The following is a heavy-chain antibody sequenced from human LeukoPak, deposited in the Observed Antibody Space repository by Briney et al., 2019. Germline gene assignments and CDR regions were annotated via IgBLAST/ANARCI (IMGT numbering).Heavy chain of an antibody. CDR2: IKQDESEK. Sequence: PGGSQRLSCAVSGFTFSNYWMSWVRQAPGKGLEWVAHIKQDESEKYYVDSVKGRFTISRDNAKNSLYLQMNSLRAEDTAIYYCARDKIVGASKFDYWGQGTLVTVSS. J-gene: IGHJ4*02. CDR3: ARDKIVGASKFDY. CDR1: GFTFSNYW. D-gene: IGHD1-26*01. V-gene: IGHV3-7*01.